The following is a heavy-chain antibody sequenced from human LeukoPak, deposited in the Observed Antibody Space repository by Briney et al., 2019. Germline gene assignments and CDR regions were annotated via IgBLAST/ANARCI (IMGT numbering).Heavy chain of an antibody. CDR2: IYYSGST. V-gene: IGHV4-30-4*01. Sequence: SETLSLTCTVSGGSISSGDYYWSWIRQPPGKGLEWIGYIYYSGSTYYNPSLKRRVTISVDTSKNQFSLKLSSVTAADTAVYYCARATLCTVVTVAFDIWGQGTMVTVSS. D-gene: IGHD4-23*01. CDR1: GGSISSGDYY. J-gene: IGHJ3*02. CDR3: ARATLCTVVTVAFDI.